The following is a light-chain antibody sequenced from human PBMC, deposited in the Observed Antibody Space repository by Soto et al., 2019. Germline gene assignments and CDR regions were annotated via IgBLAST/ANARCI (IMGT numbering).Light chain of an antibody. CDR3: SSYTTSGSLV. CDR2: DVS. J-gene: IGLJ2*01. V-gene: IGLV2-14*01. Sequence: QSALTQPASVSGSPGQSITISCTGTCSDVGGYNYVSWYQQHPGKAPKLMIYDVSNRPSGVSNRFSGSKSGNTASLTISGLQDEDEADYYCSSYTTSGSLVFGGGTKLTVL. CDR1: CSDVGGYNY.